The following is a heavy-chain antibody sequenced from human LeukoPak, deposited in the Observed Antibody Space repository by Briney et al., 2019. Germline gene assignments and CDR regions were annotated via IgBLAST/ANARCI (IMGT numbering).Heavy chain of an antibody. V-gene: IGHV3-21*04. D-gene: IGHD5-12*01. J-gene: IGHJ4*02. CDR1: GFTFSSYS. CDR3: AKHGGYDYDEGYFDY. Sequence: GGSLRLSCAASGFTFSSYSMNWVRQAPGKGLEWVSSIVSSGSYIYYAVSVKGRFTISRDNSKNTLYLQMNSLRAEDTAVYYCAKHGGYDYDEGYFDYWGQGTLVTVSS. CDR2: IVSSGSYI.